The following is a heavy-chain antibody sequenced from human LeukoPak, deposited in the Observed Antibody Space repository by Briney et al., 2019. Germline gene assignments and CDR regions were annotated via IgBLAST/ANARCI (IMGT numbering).Heavy chain of an antibody. CDR2: IYTSGST. CDR3: ARVAAAGRGPYNWFDP. CDR1: GGSISSYY. J-gene: IGHJ5*02. D-gene: IGHD6-13*01. V-gene: IGHV4-4*07. Sequence: SETLSLTCTVSGGSISSYYWSWIRQPAGKGLEWIGRIYTSGSTNYNPSLKSRVTVSVDTSKNQFSLKLSSVTAADTAVYYCARVAAAGRGPYNWFDPWGQGTLVTVSS.